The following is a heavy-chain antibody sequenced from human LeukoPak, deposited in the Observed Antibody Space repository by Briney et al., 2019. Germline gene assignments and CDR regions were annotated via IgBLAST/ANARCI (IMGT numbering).Heavy chain of an antibody. Sequence: PGGSLRLSCAASGFTFSDYYMSWIRQAPGKGLEWVSYISSSSSTIYYADSVKGRFTISRDNAKNSLYLQMNSLRAEDTAVYYCAREVVGYCSGGSCYSNYYYYMDVWGKGTTVTVSS. CDR3: AREVVGYCSGGSCYSNYYYYMDV. D-gene: IGHD2-15*01. V-gene: IGHV3-11*04. J-gene: IGHJ6*03. CDR1: GFTFSDYY. CDR2: ISSSSSTI.